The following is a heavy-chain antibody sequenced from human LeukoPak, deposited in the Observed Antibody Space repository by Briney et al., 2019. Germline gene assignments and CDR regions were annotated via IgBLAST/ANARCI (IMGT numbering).Heavy chain of an antibody. CDR2: IKQDGSEE. J-gene: IGHJ5*02. CDR3: ARTVASNWFDP. CDR1: GFTFSNYW. V-gene: IGHV3-7*01. D-gene: IGHD4-23*01. Sequence: GGSLRLSCAASGFTFSNYWMSWVRQAPGKGQEWVANIKQDGSEEYYVDSVKGRFTISRDNAKNSLYLQRNSLRAEDTAVFYCARTVASNWFDPWGQGTLVTVSS.